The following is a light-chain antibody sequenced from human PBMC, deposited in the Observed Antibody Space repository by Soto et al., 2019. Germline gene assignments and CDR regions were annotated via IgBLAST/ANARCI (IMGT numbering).Light chain of an antibody. V-gene: IGKV1-27*01. CDR3: QKYDTVPLT. CDR1: QVISNY. CDR2: AAS. J-gene: IGKJ4*01. Sequence: DIPMTQSPSSLSASVGDRVTITCRASQVISNYLAWYQQRPGKVPKLLIYAASTLQSGVSSRFSGSGSGTTFALTISSLQPEDVATYYCQKYDTVPLTFGGGTKVEIK.